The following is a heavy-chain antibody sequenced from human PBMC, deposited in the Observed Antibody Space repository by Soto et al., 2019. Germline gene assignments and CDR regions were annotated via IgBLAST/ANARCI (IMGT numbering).Heavy chain of an antibody. J-gene: IGHJ4*02. CDR2: INAGNGNT. V-gene: IGHV1-3*01. CDR3: ARGPGGPDGPGDY. CDR1: GYTFTSYA. D-gene: IGHD2-15*01. Sequence: ASVKVSCKASGYTFTSYAMHWVRQAPGQRLEWMGWINAGNGNTKYSRKFQGRVTITRDTSASTAYMELSSLRSEDTAVYYCARGPGGPDGPGDYWGQGTLVTV.